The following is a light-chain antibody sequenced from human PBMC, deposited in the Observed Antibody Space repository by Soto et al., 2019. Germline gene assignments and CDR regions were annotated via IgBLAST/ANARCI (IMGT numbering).Light chain of an antibody. V-gene: IGKV1-39*01. Sequence: DIHMTPSPSSLSASVGDRVTITCRASQSIRSYLNWYQQKPGKAPKLLIYGASSLQSGVPSRFGGSVSATDFTLTISSLQHEDFATYSCQQSYSSPFPFRGGTQVEIK. J-gene: IGKJ4*01. CDR1: QSIRSY. CDR2: GAS. CDR3: QQSYSSPFP.